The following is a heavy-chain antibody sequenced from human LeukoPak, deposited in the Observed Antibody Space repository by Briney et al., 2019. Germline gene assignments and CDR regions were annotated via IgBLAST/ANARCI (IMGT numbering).Heavy chain of an antibody. CDR1: GGSISSYY. Sequence: PSETLSLTCTVSGGSISSYYWSWIRQPPGKGLEWIGYIYYSGSTNYNPSLNSRVTISVDTSKNQFSLKLSSVTAADTAVYYCARRTLYSGYDMYYYYYGMDVWGQGTTVTVSS. V-gene: IGHV4-59*08. CDR2: IYYSGST. CDR3: ARRTLYSGYDMYYYYYGMDV. J-gene: IGHJ6*02. D-gene: IGHD5-12*01.